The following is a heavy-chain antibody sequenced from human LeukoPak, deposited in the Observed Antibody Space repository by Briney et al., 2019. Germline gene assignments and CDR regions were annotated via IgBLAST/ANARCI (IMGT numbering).Heavy chain of an antibody. CDR1: GFTFDDYS. J-gene: IGHJ4*02. V-gene: IGHV3-9*01. CDR3: AKAKGVEWFAAPHY. D-gene: IGHD3-9*01. CDR2: ISWNGGSI. Sequence: GGSLRLSCAASGFTFDDYSMHWVRQAPGKGLEWVSGISWNGGSISYADSVKGRFTISRDNAKNSLYLQMNRLRAEDTSFNYCAKAKGVEWFAAPHYWGQGTLVTVSS.